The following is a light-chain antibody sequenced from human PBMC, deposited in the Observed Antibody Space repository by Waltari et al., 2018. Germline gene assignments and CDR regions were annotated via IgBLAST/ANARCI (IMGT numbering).Light chain of an antibody. CDR3: MIWPSTAAV. V-gene: IGLV5-45*02. Sequence: QAVLTQPSSLSASPGASASLTCTLRSDISVASMTIYSYQPRPGSPPQYLLTYKSDSDKQQGSGVPSRFSGSKDTSANAGILLISGLQSEDEADYYCMIWPSTAAVFGGGTKLTVL. CDR2: YKSDSDK. CDR1: SDISVASMT. J-gene: IGLJ3*02.